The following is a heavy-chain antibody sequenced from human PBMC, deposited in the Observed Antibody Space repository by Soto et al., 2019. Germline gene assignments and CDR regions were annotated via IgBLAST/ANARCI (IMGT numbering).Heavy chain of an antibody. V-gene: IGHV1-58*02. CDR1: GYTFTIYG. J-gene: IGHJ6*04. D-gene: IGHD3-3*01. CDR2: IVVGSGNT. Sequence: SVKVSCKASGYTFTIYGISWVRQAPGQGLEWMGWIVVGSGNTNYAQKFQERVTITRDMSTSTAYMELSSLRSEDTAVYYCAADHYPYDFDVWGKGTTVTVSS. CDR3: AADHYPYDFDV.